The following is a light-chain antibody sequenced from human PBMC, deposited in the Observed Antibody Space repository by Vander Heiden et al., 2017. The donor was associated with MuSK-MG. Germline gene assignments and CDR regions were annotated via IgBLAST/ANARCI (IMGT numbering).Light chain of an antibody. CDR3: QQYGNLPPP. Sequence: DIQMTQSPSSLSASVGDRVTITCQASQDISNYLNWYQQKPGKAPKLLIYDASNLETGVPSRFSGSGSGTDFTFTISSLQPEDIATYYCQQYGNLPPPFGPGTKVDIK. CDR2: DAS. CDR1: QDISNY. J-gene: IGKJ3*01. V-gene: IGKV1-33*01.